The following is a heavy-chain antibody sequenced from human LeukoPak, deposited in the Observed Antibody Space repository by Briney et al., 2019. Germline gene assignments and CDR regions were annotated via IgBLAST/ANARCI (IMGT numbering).Heavy chain of an antibody. CDR1: GFTPNTND. J-gene: IGHJ4*01. D-gene: IGHD4-23*01. CDR2: MYPCGSA. V-gene: IGHV3-66*02. CDR3: VRQGGGDNCR. Sequence: PGGTLRLSCAASGFTPNTNDMNWVRAAPGKGLEWVSIMYPCGSAFYTDSVKGRFTVTRDESKNMVFLQMNTLRPDDTAMYYCVRQGGGDNCRWGQGALVTVSS.